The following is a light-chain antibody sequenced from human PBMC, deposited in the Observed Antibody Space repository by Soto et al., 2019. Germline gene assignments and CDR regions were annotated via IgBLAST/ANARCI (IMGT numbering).Light chain of an antibody. J-gene: IGKJ1*01. CDR3: QKYNTSPRT. CDR1: QDISDH. V-gene: IGKV1-27*01. Sequence: DFQMTQSPSSLSASVGDRVTITCRASQDISDHLAWYQQKPGKVPNLLTYAASILHYGVPSRFSGGGSGTDFTLTISSLQPEDSATQYCQKYNTSPRTFGQGTQVEL. CDR2: AAS.